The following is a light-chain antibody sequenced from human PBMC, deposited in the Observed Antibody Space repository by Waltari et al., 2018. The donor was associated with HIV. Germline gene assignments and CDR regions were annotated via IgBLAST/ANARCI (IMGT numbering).Light chain of an antibody. CDR1: QSVKSH. CDR3: QQSYDLPYT. V-gene: IGKV1-39*01. Sequence: DIQMTQSPSSLSASVGGSVTITCRASQSVKSHVNWYQVKPGRAPKLLIYGASSLQTGVPSRFTGSGTGTYFTLTINSLQPEDFSTYYCQQSYDLPYTFGQGTKLE. J-gene: IGKJ2*01. CDR2: GAS.